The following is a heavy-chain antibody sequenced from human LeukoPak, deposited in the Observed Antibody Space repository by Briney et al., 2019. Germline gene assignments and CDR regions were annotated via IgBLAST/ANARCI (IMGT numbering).Heavy chain of an antibody. D-gene: IGHD3-10*01. Sequence: GASVTVSCKASGYTFTSYGISWVRQAPGQGLEWMGWISAYNGNTNYAQKLQGRVTMTTDTSTSTAYMELRSLRSDATAVYYCARDSRVVRGAISSSLIWCFDLWRRGTLVTVSS. V-gene: IGHV1-18*01. CDR3: ARDSRVVRGAISSSLIWCFDL. J-gene: IGHJ2*01. CDR2: ISAYNGNT. CDR1: GYTFTSYG.